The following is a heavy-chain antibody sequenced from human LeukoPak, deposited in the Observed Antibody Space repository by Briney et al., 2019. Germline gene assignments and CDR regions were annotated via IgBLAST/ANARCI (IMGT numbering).Heavy chain of an antibody. CDR3: AKLVDSSGYYSYDAFDI. D-gene: IGHD3-22*01. J-gene: IGHJ3*02. CDR2: ISYDGSNK. CDR1: GFTFSSYG. Sequence: GRSLRLSCAASGFTFSSYGMHWVRQAPGKGLEWVAVISYDGSNKYYADSAKGRFTISRDNSKNTLYLQMNSLRAEDTAVYYCAKLVDSSGYYSYDAFDIWGQGTMVTVSS. V-gene: IGHV3-30*18.